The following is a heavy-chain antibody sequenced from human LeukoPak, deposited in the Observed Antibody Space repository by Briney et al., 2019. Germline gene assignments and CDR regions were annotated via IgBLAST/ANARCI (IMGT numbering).Heavy chain of an antibody. V-gene: IGHV4-34*01. CDR1: GGSFSGYY. Sequence: PETLSLTCAVYGGSFSGYYWSWIRQPPGKGLEWIGEINHSGSTNYNPSLKSRVTISVDTSKNQFSLKLSSVTAADTAVYYCARTRYYYNSRSYGAPYYFDYWGQGTLVTVSS. CDR2: INHSGST. CDR3: ARTRYYYNSRSYGAPYYFDY. D-gene: IGHD3-10*01. J-gene: IGHJ4*02.